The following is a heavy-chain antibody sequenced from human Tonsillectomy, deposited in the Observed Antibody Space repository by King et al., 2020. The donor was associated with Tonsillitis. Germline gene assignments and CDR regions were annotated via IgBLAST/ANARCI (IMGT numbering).Heavy chain of an antibody. CDR2: IYYRGST. V-gene: IGHV4-39*01. CDR3: ATQNPLNYYYASSGFEQGGAFDI. J-gene: IGHJ3*02. CDR1: GGSISSSSYY. Sequence: QLQESGPGLVKPSETLSLTCTVSGGSISSSSYYWAWIRQPPGKGLEWIGSIYYRGSTYYNPTLQSRVTISVDTSKNQFSLKLSSVTAADTAVYYCATQNPLNYYYASSGFEQGGAFDIWGQGTMVTVSS. D-gene: IGHD3-22*01.